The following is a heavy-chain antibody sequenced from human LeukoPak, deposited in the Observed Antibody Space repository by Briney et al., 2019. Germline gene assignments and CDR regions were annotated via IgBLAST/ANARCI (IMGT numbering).Heavy chain of an antibody. D-gene: IGHD6-19*01. V-gene: IGHV4-39*07. CDR1: GGSISSSSYY. CDR2: IYYSGST. CDR3: ARGHSSGWYFFD. J-gene: IGHJ4*02. Sequence: NSSETLSLTCTVSGGSISSSSYYWGWIRQPPGKGLEWIGSIYYSGSTYYNPSLKSRVTMSVDTSKNQFSLKLSSVTAADTAVYYCARGHSSGWYFFDWGQGTLVTVSS.